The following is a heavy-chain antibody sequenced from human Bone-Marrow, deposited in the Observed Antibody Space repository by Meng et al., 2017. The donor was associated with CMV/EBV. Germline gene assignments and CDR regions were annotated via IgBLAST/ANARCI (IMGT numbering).Heavy chain of an antibody. V-gene: IGHV1-46*01. CDR3: ARVPGGDWNFPQPD. J-gene: IGHJ4*02. CDR2: INPSGGST. D-gene: IGHD1-7*01. CDR1: GYTFTSYY. Sequence: ASVKVSCKASGYTFTSYYMHWVRQAPGQGLEWMGIINPSGGSTNYAQKFQGRVTITADKSTSTAYMELSSLRSEDTAVYYCARVPGGDWNFPQPDWGQGTLVTVSS.